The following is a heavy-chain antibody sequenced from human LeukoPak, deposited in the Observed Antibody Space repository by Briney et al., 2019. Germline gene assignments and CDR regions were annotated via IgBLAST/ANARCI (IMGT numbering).Heavy chain of an antibody. V-gene: IGHV3-53*05. CDR2: IYSGGST. CDR1: GFTVSSDY. J-gene: IGHJ5*02. Sequence: GGSLRLSCAASGFTVSSDYMSWVRQAPGKGLEWVSVIYSGGSTYYADSVKGRFTISRDKSKDTVYLQMNSLGFEDPAMYYCARNWFDPWGQGTLVTVSS. CDR3: ARNWFDP.